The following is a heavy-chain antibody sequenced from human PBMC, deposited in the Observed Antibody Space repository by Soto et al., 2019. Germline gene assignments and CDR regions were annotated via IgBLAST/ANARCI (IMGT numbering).Heavy chain of an antibody. CDR2: IYYSGST. CDR1: GGSISSYY. V-gene: IGHV4-59*01. D-gene: IGHD6-13*01. Sequence: SETLSLTCTGSGGSISSYYWSWIRQPPGKGLEWIGYIYYSGSTNYNPSLKSRVTISVDTSKNQFSLKLSSVTAADTAVYYCAYSSSWYGYYYYGMDVWGQGTTVTVSS. J-gene: IGHJ6*02. CDR3: AYSSSWYGYYYYGMDV.